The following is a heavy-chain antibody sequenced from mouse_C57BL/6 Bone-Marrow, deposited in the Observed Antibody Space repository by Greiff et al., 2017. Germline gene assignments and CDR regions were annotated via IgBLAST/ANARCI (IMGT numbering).Heavy chain of an antibody. Sequence: EVNVVESGGDLVKPGGSLKLSCAASGFTFSSYCMSWVRQTPDKRLEWVATISCSDSYTYYPHSVKGRFTISRDNATSTRYLQLSSLKSEDTSIYYCARQRAHYYFDYWGQGTTLTVSS. D-gene: IGHD1-3*01. CDR3: ARQRAHYYFDY. J-gene: IGHJ2*01. CDR1: GFTFSSYC. CDR2: ISCSDSYT. V-gene: IGHV5-6*01.